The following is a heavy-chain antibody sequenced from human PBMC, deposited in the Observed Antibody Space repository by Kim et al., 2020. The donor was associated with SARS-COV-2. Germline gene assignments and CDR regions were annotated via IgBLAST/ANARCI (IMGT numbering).Heavy chain of an antibody. Sequence: GESLKISCKGSGYNFTEYWIGWVRQMPGKGLEWMGFIYPGDSDIKYSPSFQGQVSFSADKSTRSAYLQWSSLKASDTAIYYCARMGIENYGLDVWGQGTTVTVTS. CDR2: IYPGDSDI. CDR1: GYNFTEYW. V-gene: IGHV5-51*01. CDR3: ARMGIENYGLDV. D-gene: IGHD2-21*01. J-gene: IGHJ6*02.